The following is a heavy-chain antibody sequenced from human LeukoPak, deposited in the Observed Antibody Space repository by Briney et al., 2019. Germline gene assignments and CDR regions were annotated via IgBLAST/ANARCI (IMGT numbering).Heavy chain of an antibody. CDR1: GFTFSDYN. Sequence: PGGSLRLSCAASGFTFSDYNMGWMRQAPGKGLEWVANIKQDGSEKYYVDSVKGRFTISRDNAKNSLYLQMNSLRAEDTAVYYCARSPTLRLGELSWAFDIWGQGTMVTVSS. CDR2: IKQDGSEK. J-gene: IGHJ3*02. D-gene: IGHD3-16*02. CDR3: ARSPTLRLGELSWAFDI. V-gene: IGHV3-7*01.